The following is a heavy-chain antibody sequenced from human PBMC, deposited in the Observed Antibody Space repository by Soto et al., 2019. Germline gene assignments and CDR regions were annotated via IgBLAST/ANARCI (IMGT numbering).Heavy chain of an antibody. CDR3: ATESPYPELRRFDY. CDR2: ISSSASTI. D-gene: IGHD1-7*01. J-gene: IGHJ4*02. V-gene: IGHV3-11*01. Sequence: QVQLVESGGGLVKPGGSLRLSCAASGFTFSDYYMSWIRQAPGTALERVSYISSSASTIYYADSVKGRFTISRDNAKNSLYPQMNSLRAEDTAVYYCATESPYPELRRFDYWGQGTLFTVSS. CDR1: GFTFSDYY.